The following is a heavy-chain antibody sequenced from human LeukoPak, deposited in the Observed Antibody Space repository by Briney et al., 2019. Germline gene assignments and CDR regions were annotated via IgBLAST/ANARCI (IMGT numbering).Heavy chain of an antibody. CDR2: ISGSGGST. V-gene: IGHV3-23*01. J-gene: IGHJ4*02. CDR3: ARDPRGYSSGSDDF. Sequence: GGSLRLSCAASGFTFSSYAMSWVRQAPGKGLEWVSAISGSGGSTYYADSVKGWFTISRDNAKNSLCLQMNSLRADDTAVYYCARDPRGYSSGSDDFWGQGTLVTVSS. D-gene: IGHD5-18*01. CDR1: GFTFSSYA.